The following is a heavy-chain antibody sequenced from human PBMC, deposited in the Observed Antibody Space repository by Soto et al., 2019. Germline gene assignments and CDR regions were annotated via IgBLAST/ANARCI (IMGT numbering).Heavy chain of an antibody. J-gene: IGHJ5*02. V-gene: IGHV1-69*01. CDR2: IIPIFGTA. D-gene: IGHD3-16*02. CDR3: ARAPYDYVWGSYRYLWFDP. Sequence: QVQLVQSGAEVKKPGSSVKVSCMAYGGTFSSYPISWVRQAPGQGLEWMGGIIPIFGTANYAQKFQGRVTITADESTSTAYMELSSLRSEDTVVNYCARAPYDYVWGSYRYLWFDPWGQGTLVTVSS. CDR1: GGTFSSYP.